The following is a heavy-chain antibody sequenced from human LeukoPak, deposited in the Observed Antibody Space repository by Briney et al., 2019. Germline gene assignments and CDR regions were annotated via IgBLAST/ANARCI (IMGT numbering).Heavy chain of an antibody. CDR2: INHSGST. Sequence: SETLSLTCAVYGGSFSGYYWSWIRQPPGKGLEWIGEINHSGSTNYNPSLKSRVTISVDTSKNQFSLKLSSVTAADTAVYYCVRMGDSSGYEELGDFDYWGQGTLVTVSS. V-gene: IGHV4-34*01. D-gene: IGHD3-22*01. CDR1: GGSFSGYY. J-gene: IGHJ4*02. CDR3: VRMGDSSGYEELGDFDY.